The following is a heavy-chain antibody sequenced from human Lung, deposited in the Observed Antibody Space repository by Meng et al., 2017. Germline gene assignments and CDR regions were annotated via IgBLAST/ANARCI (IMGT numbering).Heavy chain of an antibody. CDR2: ISAYNGHT. CDR1: GYSFNGYG. V-gene: IGHV1-18*01. CDR3: AREGYPVFYFDF. J-gene: IGHJ4*02. Sequence: ASLKVSCKASGYSFNGYGISWVRQAPGQGLEWMGWISAYNGHTDYAQNLQGRVTMTTDTSTSTAYMELRSLRSDDTAMYYCAREGYPVFYFDFWGQGTLVTVSS. D-gene: IGHD2-15*01.